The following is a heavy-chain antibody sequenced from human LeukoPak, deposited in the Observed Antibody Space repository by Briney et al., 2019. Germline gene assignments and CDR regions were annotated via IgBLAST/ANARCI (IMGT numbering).Heavy chain of an antibody. J-gene: IGHJ4*02. D-gene: IGHD3-3*01. CDR1: GYTFTSYG. V-gene: IGHV1-18*01. Sequence: ASVKVSCKASGYTFTSYGISWVRQAPGQGLEWMGWISAYNGNTNYAQKLQGRVTMTTDTSTSTAYMELRSLRSDDTAVYYCARSPPLEYYDLWSGYYTADYWGQGTLVTVSS. CDR3: ARSPPLEYYDLWSGYYTADY. CDR2: ISAYNGNT.